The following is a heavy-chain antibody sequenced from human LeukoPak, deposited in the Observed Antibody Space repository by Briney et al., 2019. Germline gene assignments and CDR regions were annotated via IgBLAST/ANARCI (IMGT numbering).Heavy chain of an antibody. J-gene: IGHJ4*02. V-gene: IGHV1-69*01. Sequence: ASVKVSCKASGGTFSSYAISWVRQAPGQGLEWMGGIIPIFGTANYAQKFQGRVTITADESTSTAYMELRSLRSDDTAVYYCARFGELDYYFDYWGQGTLVTVSS. CDR2: IIPIFGTA. CDR3: ARFGELDYYFDY. D-gene: IGHD1-1*01. CDR1: GGTFSSYA.